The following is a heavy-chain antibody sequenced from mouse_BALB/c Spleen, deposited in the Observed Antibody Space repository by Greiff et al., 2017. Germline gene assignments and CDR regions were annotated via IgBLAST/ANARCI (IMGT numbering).Heavy chain of an antibody. J-gene: IGHJ3*01. CDR1: GYTFTSYW. CDR3: VRRVSYGSSPWFAY. Sequence: QVQLQQPGAELVKPGASVKMSCKASGYTFTSYWMHWVKQRPGQGLEWIGVIDPSDSYTSYNQKFKGKATLTVDTSSSTAYMQLSSLTSEDSAVYYCVRRVSYGSSPWFAYWGQGTLVTVSA. D-gene: IGHD1-1*01. CDR2: IDPSDSYT. V-gene: IGHV1-59*01.